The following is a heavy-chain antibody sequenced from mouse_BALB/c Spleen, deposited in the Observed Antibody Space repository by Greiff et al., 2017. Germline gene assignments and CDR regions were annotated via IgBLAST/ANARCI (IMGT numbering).Heavy chain of an antibody. V-gene: IGHV3-2*02. CDR3: ARWPPPGYYAMDY. CDR1: GYSITSDYA. Sequence: EVKLVESGPGLVKPSQSLSLTCTVTGYSITSDYAWNWIRQFPGNKLEWMGYISYSGSTSYNPSLKSRISITRDTSKNQFFLQLNSVTTEDTATYYCARWPPPGYYAMDYWGQGTSVTVSS. J-gene: IGHJ4*01. CDR2: ISYSGST.